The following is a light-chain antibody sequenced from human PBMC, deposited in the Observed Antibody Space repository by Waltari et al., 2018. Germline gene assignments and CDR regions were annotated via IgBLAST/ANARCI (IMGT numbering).Light chain of an antibody. CDR2: KAS. V-gene: IGKV1-5*03. Sequence: DIQMTQSPSTLSASVGDRVTITCRASQRVNSWVDWLQHKPRKAPKLLIFKASKFESGVPSRFSGSGSGTEFTLTISSLQPDDFATYHCQQYDSYWTFGQGTKVEIK. CDR3: QQYDSYWT. J-gene: IGKJ1*01. CDR1: QRVNSW.